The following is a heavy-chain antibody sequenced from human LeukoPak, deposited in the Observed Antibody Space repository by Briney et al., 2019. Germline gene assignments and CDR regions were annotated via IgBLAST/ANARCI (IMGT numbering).Heavy chain of an antibody. CDR2: IYYSGTTSGST. J-gene: IGHJ6*02. V-gene: IGHV4-59*01. Sequence: PSETLSLTCTVSGGSIRSSYWSWIRQPPGKGLEWIGHIYYSGTTSGSTNYNPSLKSRVTISVDTSKNQFSLQVRAVTAADTADYCGGRGCGRYYYGVDVWGQGTTVTVSS. CDR3: GRGCGRYYYGVDV. CDR1: GGSIRSSY. D-gene: IGHD1-26*01.